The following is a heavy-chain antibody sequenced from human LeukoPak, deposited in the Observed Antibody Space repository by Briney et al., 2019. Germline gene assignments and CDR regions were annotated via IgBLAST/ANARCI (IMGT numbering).Heavy chain of an antibody. V-gene: IGHV4-59*01. CDR2: LSYSGSN. J-gene: IGHJ2*01. D-gene: IGHD3-3*01. Sequence: ASETLSLTCTISGGSINSYYWTWIRQPPGKGLEWIGYLSYSGSNRYNPSLKSRVTISVDTSKNQFSLKLSSVTAADTAVYYCARGAYYDGWSGYISSHWYFDLWGRGTLVTVSS. CDR1: GGSINSYY. CDR3: ARGAYYDGWSGYISSHWYFDL.